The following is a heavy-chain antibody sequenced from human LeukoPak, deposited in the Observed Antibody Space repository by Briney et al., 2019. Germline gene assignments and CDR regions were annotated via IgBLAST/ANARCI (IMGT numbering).Heavy chain of an antibody. CDR2: TKNKVNSYTT. V-gene: IGHV3-72*01. CDR1: GFIFSDHF. Sequence: GGSLRLSCATSGFIFSDHFMDWVRQAPGKGLEWVGRTKNKVNSYTTEYAASVKGRFTISRDDSRNALYLQMNSLQTEDTAVYYCALQYSSSSVIDYWGQGTLVTVSS. D-gene: IGHD6-6*01. CDR3: ALQYSSSSVIDY. J-gene: IGHJ4*02.